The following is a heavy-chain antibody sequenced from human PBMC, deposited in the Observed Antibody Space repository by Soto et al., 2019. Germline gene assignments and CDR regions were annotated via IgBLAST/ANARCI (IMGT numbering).Heavy chain of an antibody. D-gene: IGHD4-17*01. J-gene: IGHJ5*02. Sequence: SVKVSCKASGGIFSSYGFSWVRQAPGQGLEWMGGVIPIFATTNYAQKFQGRLTITADESTTTAYMELSSLRSEDTAVYYCARDRYGDSVWEVLDPWGQGSLVTVSS. CDR2: VIPIFATT. CDR3: ARDRYGDSVWEVLDP. CDR1: GGIFSSYG. V-gene: IGHV1-69*13.